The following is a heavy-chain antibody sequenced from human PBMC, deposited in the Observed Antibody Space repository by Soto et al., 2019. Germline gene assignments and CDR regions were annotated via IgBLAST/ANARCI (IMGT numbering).Heavy chain of an antibody. V-gene: IGHV4-31*03. CDR1: GGSISSGGHY. CDR2: IYYSGST. CDR3: ATSSRWQWLVYYVDY. J-gene: IGHJ4*02. Sequence: TSETLSLTCTVSGGSISSGGHYWSWIRQHPGKGLEWIGYIYYSGSTYYNPSLKSRVTISVDTSKNQFSLKLSSVTAADTAVYYSATSSRWQWLVYYVDYWGQGTLVTVSS. D-gene: IGHD6-19*01.